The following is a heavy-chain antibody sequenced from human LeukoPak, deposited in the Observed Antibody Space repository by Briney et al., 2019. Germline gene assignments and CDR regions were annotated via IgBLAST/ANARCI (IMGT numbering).Heavy chain of an antibody. D-gene: IGHD5-12*01. J-gene: IGHJ4*02. CDR2: ISYDGSNK. CDR3: ARGGVATISPDFDY. CDR1: GFTFSSYA. Sequence: GGSLRLSCAASGFTFSSYAMHWVRQAPGKGLEWVAVISYDGSNKYYADSVKGRFTISRDNSKNTLYLQMNSLRAEDTAVYYCARGGVATISPDFDYWGQGTLVTVSS. V-gene: IGHV3-30*04.